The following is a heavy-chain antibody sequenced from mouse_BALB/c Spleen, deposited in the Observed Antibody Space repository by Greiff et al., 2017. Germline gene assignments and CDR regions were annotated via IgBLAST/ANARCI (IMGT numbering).Heavy chain of an antibody. D-gene: IGHD1-2*01. V-gene: IGHV1S81*02. CDR3: TRLFMTTAAWFAY. Sequence: VQLQESGAELVKPGASVKLSCKASGYTFTSYYMYWVKQRPGQGLEWIGEINPSNGGTNFNEKFKSKATLTVDKSSSTAYMQLSSLTSEDSAVYYCTRLFMTTAAWFAYWGQGTLVTVSA. CDR1: GYTFTSYY. CDR2: INPSNGGT. J-gene: IGHJ3*01.